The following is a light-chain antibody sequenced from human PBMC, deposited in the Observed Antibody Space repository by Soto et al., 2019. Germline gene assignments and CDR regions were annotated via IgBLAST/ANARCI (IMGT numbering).Light chain of an antibody. CDR2: DVT. J-gene: IGLJ1*01. CDR1: SSDVGGYNF. V-gene: IGLV2-14*01. CDR3: SSYTSISTYD. Sequence: QSVLTQPASVSGSPGQSITISCTGTSSDVGGYNFVSWYQQHPDKAPKLMIYDVTNRPSGVSNRFSGSKSGNTASLTISGLQAEYEADYYCSSYTSISTYDFATGTEVTVL.